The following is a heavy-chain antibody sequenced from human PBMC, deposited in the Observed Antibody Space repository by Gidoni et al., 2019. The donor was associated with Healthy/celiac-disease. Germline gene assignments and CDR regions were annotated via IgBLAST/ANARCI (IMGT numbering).Heavy chain of an antibody. Sequence: EVQLVESGGGLIQPGGSLRLACAASGFTVSSNYMSWVRQAPGKGLEWVSVIYSGGSTYYADSVKGRFTISRDNSKNTLYLQMNSLRAEDTAVYYCARDDPSGSYYYYYGMDVWGQGTTVTVSS. J-gene: IGHJ6*02. CDR1: GFTVSSNY. D-gene: IGHD1-26*01. CDR2: IYSGGST. V-gene: IGHV3-53*01. CDR3: ARDDPSGSYYYYYGMDV.